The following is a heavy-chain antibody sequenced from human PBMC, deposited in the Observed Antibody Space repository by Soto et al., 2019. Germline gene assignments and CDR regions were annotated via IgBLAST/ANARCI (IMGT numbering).Heavy chain of an antibody. CDR2: IYYSGST. D-gene: IGHD3-9*01. V-gene: IGHV4-59*08. Sequence: PSETLSLTCTVSGGSISSYYWSWTRQPPGKGLEWIGYIYYSGSTNYNPSLKSRVTISVDTSKNQFSLKLSSVTAADTAVYYCARHLRVRYFDWFDPWGQGTLVTVSS. CDR1: GGSISSYY. CDR3: ARHLRVRYFDWFDP. J-gene: IGHJ5*02.